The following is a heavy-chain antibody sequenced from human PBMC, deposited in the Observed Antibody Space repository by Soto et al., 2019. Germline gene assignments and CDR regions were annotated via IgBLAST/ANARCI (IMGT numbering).Heavy chain of an antibody. D-gene: IGHD3-3*01. V-gene: IGHV4-34*01. Sequence: KPSETLSLTCAVYGGSVNGYYWNWIRRPPGKGLEWIGEINHTGGTHYNPSLKSRVTMSVDTSKNQFSLRLSSVTAADTAIYYCATRITVFGLLIPPFDPWGQGTQVTVSS. CDR2: INHTGGT. J-gene: IGHJ5*02. CDR3: ATRITVFGLLIPPFDP. CDR1: GGSVNGYY.